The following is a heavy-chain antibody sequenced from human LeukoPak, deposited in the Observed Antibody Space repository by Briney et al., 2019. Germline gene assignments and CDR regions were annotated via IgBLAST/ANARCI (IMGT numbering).Heavy chain of an antibody. CDR2: IYPGDSDT. CDR3: ARIADYYDSSGLFQYYFDY. J-gene: IGHJ4*02. D-gene: IGHD3-22*01. CDR1: GYSFTSYW. V-gene: IGHV5-51*01. Sequence: GESLKISCKDSGYSFTSYWIGWVRQMPGKGLVWMGIIYPGDSDTRYSPSFQGQVTISADKSISTAYLQWSSLKASDTAMYYCARIADYYDSSGLFQYYFDYWGQGTLVTVSS.